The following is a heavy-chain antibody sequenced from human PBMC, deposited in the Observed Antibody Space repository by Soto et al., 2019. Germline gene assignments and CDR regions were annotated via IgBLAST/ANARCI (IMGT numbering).Heavy chain of an antibody. V-gene: IGHV4-34*01. J-gene: IGHJ4*02. CDR1: GGSISGFD. CDR3: ARIAMVRGPDY. CDR2: INHSGST. D-gene: IGHD3-10*01. Sequence: SETLSLTCTVSGGSISGFDWSWIRQPPGKGLEWIGEINHSGSTNYNPSLKSRVTISVDTSKNQFSLKLSSVTAADTAVYYCARIAMVRGPDYWGQGTLVTVSS.